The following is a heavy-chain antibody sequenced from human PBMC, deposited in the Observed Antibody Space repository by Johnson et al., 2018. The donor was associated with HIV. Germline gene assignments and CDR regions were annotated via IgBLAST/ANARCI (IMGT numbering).Heavy chain of an antibody. Sequence: QVQLVESGGGVVQPGESLRLSCAASGFTFANYGMHWVRQAPGKGLEWVAFTVHDESITHYADSVKGRFTMSRDNSKSTLNLQMNSLRAEDTAIYYCAKDDNLGVWYSDAFDVWGQGTVVTVSS. CDR2: TVHDESIT. J-gene: IGHJ3*01. CDR3: AKDDNLGVWYSDAFDV. CDR1: GFTFANYG. D-gene: IGHD6-19*01. V-gene: IGHV3-30*02.